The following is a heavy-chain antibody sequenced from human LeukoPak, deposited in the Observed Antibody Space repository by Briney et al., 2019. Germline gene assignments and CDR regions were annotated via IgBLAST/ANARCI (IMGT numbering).Heavy chain of an antibody. CDR2: ISGSSSTI. D-gene: IGHD1-26*01. CDR3: AKEEWELPRNYFDY. V-gene: IGHV3-48*01. Sequence: GGSLRLSCAASGFTFSSYAMHWVRQAPGKGLEWGSYISGSSSTIYYADSVKGRFTISRDNGKNTLYLQMNSLRAEDTAVYYCAKEEWELPRNYFDYWGQGTLVTVSS. CDR1: GFTFSSYA. J-gene: IGHJ4*02.